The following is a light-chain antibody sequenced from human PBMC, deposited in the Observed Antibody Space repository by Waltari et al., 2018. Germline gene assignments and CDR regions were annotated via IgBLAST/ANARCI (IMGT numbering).Light chain of an antibody. CDR2: GAS. Sequence: ELLMTQSPATLSLSPGTRATLSCRASKSVSSNLAWYQQKPGQAPRLLIYGASTRATGIPARFSGSGSGTEFTLTISSLQSEDFAVYYCQQYNNWPRGTFGQGTRLEIK. CDR3: QQYNNWPRGT. V-gene: IGKV3-15*01. CDR1: KSVSSN. J-gene: IGKJ5*01.